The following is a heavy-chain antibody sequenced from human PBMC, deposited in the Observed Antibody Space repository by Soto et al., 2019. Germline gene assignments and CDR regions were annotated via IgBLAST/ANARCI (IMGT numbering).Heavy chain of an antibody. Sequence: VKFSCKASRFTFTSYDINWVRQATGQGLEWMGWMKPNSGNTGYAQKFQGRVSMTRNTSISTAYMERISLRSEDTAVYYRARGARYCSSTSCYPTGFDPWGQGTLVTVSS. J-gene: IGHJ5*02. D-gene: IGHD2-2*01. CDR3: ARGARYCSSTSCYPTGFDP. CDR2: MKPNSGNT. V-gene: IGHV1-8*01. CDR1: RFTFTSYD.